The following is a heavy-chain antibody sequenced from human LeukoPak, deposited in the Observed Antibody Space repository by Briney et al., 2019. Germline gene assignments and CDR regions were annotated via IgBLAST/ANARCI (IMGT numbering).Heavy chain of an antibody. D-gene: IGHD2-15*01. CDR2: IYYSGST. CDR3: AREVVAAIGSFDY. J-gene: IGHJ4*02. V-gene: IGHV4-61*01. Sequence: SETLSLTCTVSGGSISSGSYYWSWIRQPPGKGLEWIGYIYYSGSTDYNPSLKSRVTISVDTSKNQFSLRLSSVTTADTAVYYCAREVVAAIGSFDYWGQGTLVTVSS. CDR1: GGSISSGSYY.